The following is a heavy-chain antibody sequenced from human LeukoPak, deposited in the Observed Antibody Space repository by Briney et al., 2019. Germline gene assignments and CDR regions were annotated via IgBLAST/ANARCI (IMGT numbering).Heavy chain of an antibody. CDR3: AREGYSGYEYAFDI. CDR1: GFTFSSYA. CDR2: ISYDGSNK. Sequence: PGGSLRLSCAASGFTFSSYAMHWVRQAPGKGLEWVAVISYDGSNKYYADSVKGRFTISRDNSKNTLYLQMNSLRAEDTAVYYCAREGYSGYEYAFDIWGQGTMVTVSS. V-gene: IGHV3-30-3*01. J-gene: IGHJ3*02. D-gene: IGHD5-12*01.